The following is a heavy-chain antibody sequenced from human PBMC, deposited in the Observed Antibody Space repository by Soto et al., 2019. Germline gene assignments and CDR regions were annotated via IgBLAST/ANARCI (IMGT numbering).Heavy chain of an antibody. CDR3: ARGGFSDLEWLVVYYYGMDV. CDR2: IYYSGSS. CDR1: GGSISSGGYY. D-gene: IGHD3-3*01. Sequence: QVQLQESGPGLVKPSQTLSLTCTVSGGSISSGGYYWSWIRQHPGKGLEWIGYIYYSGSSYYNPSLKTRVTISVDTSKSQFSLKLSSVTAADTAVYYCARGGFSDLEWLVVYYYGMDVWGQGTTVTVSS. V-gene: IGHV4-31*03. J-gene: IGHJ6*02.